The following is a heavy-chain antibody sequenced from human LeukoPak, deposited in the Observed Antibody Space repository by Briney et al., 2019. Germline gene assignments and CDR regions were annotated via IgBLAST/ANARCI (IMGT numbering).Heavy chain of an antibody. V-gene: IGHV4-34*01. CDR2: INHSGST. D-gene: IGHD2-15*01. J-gene: IGHJ4*02. CDR1: GGSFSGYY. CDR3: AGVVVSRRDY. Sequence: SETLSLTCAVYGGSFSGYYWSWIRQPPGKGLEWIGEINHSGSTNYNPSLKSRVTISVDTSKNQFSLKLSSVTAADTAVYYCAGVVVSRRDYWGQGTLATVSS.